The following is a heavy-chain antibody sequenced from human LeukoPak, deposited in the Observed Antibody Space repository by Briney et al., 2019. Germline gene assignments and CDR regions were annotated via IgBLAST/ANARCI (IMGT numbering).Heavy chain of an antibody. V-gene: IGHV3-33*01. Sequence: GGSLRLSCAASGFTFSDYGMHWVRQAPGKGLEWVAVIWYDGTNRYYTDSVKGRFIISRDNSKNTLYLQMNSLRAEDTAVYYCARPQSSSGYYWPFDDWGQGTLVTVSS. D-gene: IGHD3-22*01. CDR1: GFTFSDYG. CDR3: ARPQSSSGYYWPFDD. J-gene: IGHJ4*02. CDR2: IWYDGTNR.